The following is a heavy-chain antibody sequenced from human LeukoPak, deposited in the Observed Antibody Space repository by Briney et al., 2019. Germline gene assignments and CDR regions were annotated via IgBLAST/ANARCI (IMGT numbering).Heavy chain of an antibody. CDR3: ARDGGSGIDY. J-gene: IGHJ4*02. CDR2: IWYDGSKK. Sequence: GGSLRLSCAASGFSLTTYGAHWLRQAPGKGLEWVAVIWYDGSKKFYGDSVKGRFTVSRDTSENTMYLQMNTLRAEDTAVYYCARDGGSGIDYWGQGTLVTVYS. CDR1: GFSLTTYG. D-gene: IGHD3-10*01. V-gene: IGHV3-33*01.